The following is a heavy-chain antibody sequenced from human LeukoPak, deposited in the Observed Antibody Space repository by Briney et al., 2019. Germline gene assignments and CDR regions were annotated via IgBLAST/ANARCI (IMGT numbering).Heavy chain of an antibody. J-gene: IGHJ5*02. D-gene: IGHD2-21*02. V-gene: IGHV4-39*07. Sequence: PSETLSLTCTVSGGSISSSSYYWGWIRQPPGKGLEWIGSIYYSGSTYYNPSLKSRVTISVDTSKNQFSLKLSSVTAADTAVYYCAREALAYCGGDCPGWFDPWGQGTLVTVSS. CDR3: AREALAYCGGDCPGWFDP. CDR1: GGSISSSSYY. CDR2: IYYSGST.